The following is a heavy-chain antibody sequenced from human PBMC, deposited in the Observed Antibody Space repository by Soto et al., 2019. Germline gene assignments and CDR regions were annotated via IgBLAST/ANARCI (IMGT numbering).Heavy chain of an antibody. Sequence: QVQLQGSGPGLVKPSETLSLTCTVSGGSVTSGTYFWNWVRQPPGKGLEWIGYISYSGNTDYNPSLKSRATISVDTSKTQFSLKLTSLTAADTAVYYCGRRNSGGNWFDPWGPGTLVTVSS. J-gene: IGHJ5*02. CDR2: ISYSGNT. D-gene: IGHD4-17*01. CDR1: GGSVTSGTYF. V-gene: IGHV4-61*01. CDR3: GRRNSGGNWFDP.